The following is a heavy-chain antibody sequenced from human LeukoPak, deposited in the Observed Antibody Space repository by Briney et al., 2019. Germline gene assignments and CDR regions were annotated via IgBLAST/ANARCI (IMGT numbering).Heavy chain of an antibody. V-gene: IGHV3-7*01. D-gene: IGHD4-11*01. J-gene: IGHJ6*03. Sequence: GGSLRLSCAASGFTFSSYWMTWVRQAPGKGLEWVANIKQDGSEKYYVDSVKGRFTISRDNAKNSLYLQKNSLRAEDTAVYFCARAVRGRTATSYYYYMDVWGKGTTVTVSS. CDR3: ARAVRGRTATSYYYYMDV. CDR1: GFTFSSYW. CDR2: IKQDGSEK.